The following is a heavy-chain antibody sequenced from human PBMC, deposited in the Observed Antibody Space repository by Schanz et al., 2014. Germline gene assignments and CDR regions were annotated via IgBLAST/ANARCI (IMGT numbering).Heavy chain of an antibody. CDR3: AKGQLLSYYFDY. CDR1: GFTVTSYY. V-gene: IGHV3-53*01. D-gene: IGHD2-21*01. CDR2: IYSGDNT. Sequence: EMQLVESGGGLIQPGGSLRLSCAASGFTVTSYYMSWVRQAPGKGLEWVSVIYSGDNTYYADSVKGRFTISRDNSKNTVYLQMNSLRAEDTAVYFCAKGQLLSYYFDYWGQGTLVTVSS. J-gene: IGHJ4*02.